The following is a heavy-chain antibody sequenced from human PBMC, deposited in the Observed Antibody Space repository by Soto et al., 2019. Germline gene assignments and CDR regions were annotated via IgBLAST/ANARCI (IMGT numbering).Heavy chain of an antibody. CDR2: IIPILGIA. Sequence: QVQLVRSGAEVKKPGSSVKVSCKASGGSFSSYTISWVRQAPGQGLEWMGRIIPILGIANYAQKFQGRVTITADKSTSTAYMELSSLRSEDTAVYYCARDGDYGDYVLNYWGQGTLVTVSS. D-gene: IGHD4-17*01. J-gene: IGHJ4*02. CDR3: ARDGDYGDYVLNY. V-gene: IGHV1-69*08. CDR1: GGSFSSYT.